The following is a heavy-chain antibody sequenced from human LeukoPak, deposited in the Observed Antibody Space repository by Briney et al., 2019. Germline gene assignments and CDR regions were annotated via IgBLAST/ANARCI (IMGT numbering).Heavy chain of an antibody. J-gene: IGHJ4*02. CDR3: ASVSALDYVWGSFPH. CDR1: GYTFTSYG. Sequence: ASVKVSCKASGYTFTSYGISWVRQAPGQGLEWMGWISAYNGNTNYAQKLQGRVTMTTDTSTSTAYMELRSLRSDDTAVYYCASVSALDYVWGSFPHWGQGTLVTVSS. V-gene: IGHV1-18*01. D-gene: IGHD3-16*01. CDR2: ISAYNGNT.